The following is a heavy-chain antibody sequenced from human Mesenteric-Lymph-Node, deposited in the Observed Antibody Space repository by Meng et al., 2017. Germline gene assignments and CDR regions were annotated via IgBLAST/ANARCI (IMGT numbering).Heavy chain of an antibody. Sequence: GGSLRLSCAASGFTFSSYAMSWVRQAPGKGLEWVSAISGSGGSTYYADSVKGRFTISRDNSKNTLYLQMNSLRAEDTAVYYCAKDQIQDYYDSSGVIDYWGQGTLVTVSS. J-gene: IGHJ4*02. CDR3: AKDQIQDYYDSSGVIDY. D-gene: IGHD3-22*01. V-gene: IGHV3-23*01. CDR1: GFTFSSYA. CDR2: ISGSGGST.